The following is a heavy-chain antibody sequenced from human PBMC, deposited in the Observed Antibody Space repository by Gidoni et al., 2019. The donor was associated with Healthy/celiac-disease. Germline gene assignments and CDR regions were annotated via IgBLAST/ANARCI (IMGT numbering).Heavy chain of an antibody. CDR1: GGSIRSSNW. CDR2: IYHSGST. J-gene: IGHJ6*02. CDR3: ARDLAGGYGGNSGYYYYGMDV. D-gene: IGHD2-21*02. Sequence: QVQLQESGPGLVKPSGTLSLTCAVSGGSIRSSNWCRWVRQPPGKGLEWIGEIYHSGSTNYNPSLKSRVTISVDKSKNQFSLKLSSVTAADTAVYYCARDLAGGYGGNSGYYYYGMDVWGQGTTVTVSS. V-gene: IGHV4-4*02.